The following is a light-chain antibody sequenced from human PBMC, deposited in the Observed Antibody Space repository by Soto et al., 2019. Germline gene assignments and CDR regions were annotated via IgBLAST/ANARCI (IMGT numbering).Light chain of an antibody. CDR1: STDVGGYDY. CDR2: EVN. Sequence: QSVLTQPASVSGSPGQSIAISCTGTSTDVGGYDYVSWYQQYPGKAPKLMIYEVNKRPSGVSNRFSGSKSGNTASLTISGLQAEDEAEYYCCSYAGTMSYVFGTGTKLTVL. J-gene: IGLJ1*01. CDR3: CSYAGTMSYV. V-gene: IGLV2-23*02.